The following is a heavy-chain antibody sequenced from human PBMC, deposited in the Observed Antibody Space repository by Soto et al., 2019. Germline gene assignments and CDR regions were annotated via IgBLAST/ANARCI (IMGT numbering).Heavy chain of an antibody. V-gene: IGHV5-51*01. Sequence: PGEYLKISCKASGYSFLNFWIGWVRHVPRKGPESMGLIYPGDSDTRYNPFLQGQVTISADQSRTTSYLQWSSLTASASAIYYCGRHPSPPYSFNYGAFGGQGTRVNIS. D-gene: IGHD5-18*01. CDR1: GYSFLNFW. CDR2: IYPGDSDT. J-gene: IGHJ4*02. CDR3: GRHPSPPYSFNYGAF.